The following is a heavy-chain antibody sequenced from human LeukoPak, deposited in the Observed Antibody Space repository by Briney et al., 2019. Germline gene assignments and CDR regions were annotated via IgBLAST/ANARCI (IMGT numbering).Heavy chain of an antibody. Sequence: GGSLRLSCAASGFTFRTYSMNWVRQAPGEGLEWVSYISGSSSFIYYAESVKGRFTISRDNAKNSLYLQLNSLRAEDTAVYYCARFLATWDYYYMDVWGTGTTVTVSS. CDR1: GFTFRTYS. CDR3: ARFLATWDYYYMDV. V-gene: IGHV3-48*01. J-gene: IGHJ6*03. D-gene: IGHD3-3*01. CDR2: ISGSSSFI.